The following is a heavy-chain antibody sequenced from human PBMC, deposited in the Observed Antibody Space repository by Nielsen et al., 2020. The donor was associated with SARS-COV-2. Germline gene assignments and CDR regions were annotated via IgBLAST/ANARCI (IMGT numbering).Heavy chain of an antibody. V-gene: IGHV1-18*01. Sequence: WVRQAPGQGLEWMGWISAYNGNTNYAQKLQGRVTMTTDTSTSTAYMELRSLRAEDTAVYYCAKGIYSSSNWAGWGDYYMDVWGKGTTVTVSS. CDR3: AKGIYSSSNWAGWGDYYMDV. D-gene: IGHD6-13*01. J-gene: IGHJ6*03. CDR2: ISAYNGNT.